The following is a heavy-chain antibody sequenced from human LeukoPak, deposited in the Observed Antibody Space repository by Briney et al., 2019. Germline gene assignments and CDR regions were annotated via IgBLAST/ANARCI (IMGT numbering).Heavy chain of an antibody. CDR1: GYTFTSYG. J-gene: IGHJ4*02. CDR3: ARYYYGSGSHYNRLDY. D-gene: IGHD3-10*01. CDR2: ISAYNGNT. V-gene: IGHV1-18*01. Sequence: ASVKVSCKASGYTFTSYGISWVRQAPGQGLEWMGWISAYNGNTNYAQKLQGRVTMTTDTSTSTAYMELRSLRSDDTAVYYCARYYYGSGSHYNRLDYWGQGTLVTVSS.